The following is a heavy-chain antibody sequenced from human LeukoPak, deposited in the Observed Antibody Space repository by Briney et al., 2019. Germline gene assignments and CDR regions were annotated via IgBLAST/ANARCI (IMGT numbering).Heavy chain of an antibody. CDR1: GGSITNYY. CDR2: VSFSGTT. D-gene: IGHD1-26*01. CDR3: ARISPSSGTYWGTLYYYIGV. J-gene: IGHJ6*03. Sequence: PSETLSLTCTVSGGSITNYYWTWIRQPPGKGLEWIGYVSFSGTTNYNPSLKSRVTISLDTSNSQFSLRLTSVTAADAAVYYCARISPSSGTYWGTLYYYIGVWGKGTTITVSS. V-gene: IGHV4-59*01.